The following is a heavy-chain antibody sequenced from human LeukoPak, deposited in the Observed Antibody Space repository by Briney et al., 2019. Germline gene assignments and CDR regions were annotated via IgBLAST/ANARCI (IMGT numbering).Heavy chain of an antibody. CDR1: GGSISRSNSY. CDR2: IDNGGSA. J-gene: IGHJ4*02. Sequence: SETLSLTCTVSGGSISRSNSYWAWIRQPPGQGVVWIVSIDNGGSAQYNPPLDSGVTISVVTYKTQLFLRLISVAAADTAVYYCARDLTFRTLYGSGSYLDEWGQGALVTVAS. V-gene: IGHV4-39*07. D-gene: IGHD3-10*01. CDR3: ARDLTFRTLYGSGSYLDE.